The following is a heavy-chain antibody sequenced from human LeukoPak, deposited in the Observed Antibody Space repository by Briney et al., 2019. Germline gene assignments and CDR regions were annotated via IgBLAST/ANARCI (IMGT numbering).Heavy chain of an antibody. Sequence: SETLSLTCTVSGGSISSYYWSWIRQPPGKGLEWIGYIYYSGSINYNPSLKSRVTISVDTSKNQFSLKLSSVTAADTAVYYCARGYSSGWYGGLRYWGQGTLVTVSS. CDR3: ARGYSSGWYGGLRY. CDR1: GGSISSYY. J-gene: IGHJ4*02. CDR2: IYYSGSI. D-gene: IGHD6-19*01. V-gene: IGHV4-59*01.